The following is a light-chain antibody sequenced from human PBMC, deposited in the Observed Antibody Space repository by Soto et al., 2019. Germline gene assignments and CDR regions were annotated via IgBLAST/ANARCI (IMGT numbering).Light chain of an antibody. V-gene: IGLV2-14*01. CDR3: SSYTSSSTLV. CDR2: DVN. Sequence: QSVLTQPASVSGSPGQSITISYTGTSSDVGGYDYVSWYQQHPGKAPQLMIYDVNNRPSGVSNRFSGSKSGNTASLTISGLQAEDEADYYCSSYTSSSTLVFGTGTKVTVL. J-gene: IGLJ1*01. CDR1: SSDVGGYDY.